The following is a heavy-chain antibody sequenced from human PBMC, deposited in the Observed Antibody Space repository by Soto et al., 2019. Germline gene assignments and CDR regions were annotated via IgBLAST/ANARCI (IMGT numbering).Heavy chain of an antibody. Sequence: QITLKESGPTLVKPTQTLTLTCTFSGFSLSTRGVGVGWIRQPPGKALEWLALIYWDDYEGDSPSLKSRLTISQDTSKIQVVLTMTNMDPVDPATYYCAPRPRGYSYHFDYWGQGTLVTVSS. CDR2: IYWDDYE. J-gene: IGHJ4*02. CDR1: GFSLSTRGVG. D-gene: IGHD5-18*01. CDR3: APRPRGYSYHFDY. V-gene: IGHV2-5*02.